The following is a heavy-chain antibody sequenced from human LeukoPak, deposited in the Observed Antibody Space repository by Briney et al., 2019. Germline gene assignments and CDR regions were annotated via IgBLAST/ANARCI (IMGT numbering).Heavy chain of an antibody. CDR3: AKDRGSGSYSDY. Sequence: GGSLRLSCAASGFTFSNAWMSWVRQAPGKGLEWVSAISGSGGSTYYADSVKGRFTISRDNSKNTLYLQMNSLRAEDTAVYYCAKDRGSGSYSDYWGQGTLVTVSS. D-gene: IGHD1-26*01. CDR1: GFTFSNAW. J-gene: IGHJ4*02. V-gene: IGHV3-23*01. CDR2: ISGSGGST.